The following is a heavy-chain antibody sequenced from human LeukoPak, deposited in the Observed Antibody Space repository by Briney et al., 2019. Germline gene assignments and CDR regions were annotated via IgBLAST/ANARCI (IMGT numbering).Heavy chain of an antibody. D-gene: IGHD6-19*01. J-gene: IGHJ4*02. CDR1: GYTFTNFG. Sequence: ASVKVSCKASGYTFTNFGISWVRQAPGQGLEWMGWISAYNGNTNYAQRLQGRVTMTRDTSTSTVYMELSSLRSEDTAVYYCARDPSPTSVDGDYWGQGTLVTVSS. CDR2: ISAYNGNT. V-gene: IGHV1-18*01. CDR3: ARDPSPTSVDGDY.